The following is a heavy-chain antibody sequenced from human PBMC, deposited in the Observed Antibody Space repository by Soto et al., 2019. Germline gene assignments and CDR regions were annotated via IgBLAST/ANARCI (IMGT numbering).Heavy chain of an antibody. J-gene: IGHJ4*02. CDR3: ARVDGYNGDFDY. D-gene: IGHD5-12*01. V-gene: IGHV1-3*05. CDR1: GYTFTSYA. Sequence: QVQLVQSGAEEKKPGASVKVSCKASGYTFTSYAMHWVHQAPGQRLEWMGWINAGNGNTKYSQKFQGRVTITRDTSASTAYMELSSLRSEDTAVYYCARVDGYNGDFDYWGQGTLVTVSS. CDR2: INAGNGNT.